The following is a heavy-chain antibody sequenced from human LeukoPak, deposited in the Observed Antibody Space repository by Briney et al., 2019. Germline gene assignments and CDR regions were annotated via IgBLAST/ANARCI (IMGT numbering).Heavy chain of an antibody. D-gene: IGHD2-2*01. V-gene: IGHV3-11*04. J-gene: IGHJ5*02. CDR2: ISSDNSTT. Sequence: GGSLRLSCVVSGFTFSDYYMSWIRQAPGKGLEWVSYISSDNSTTYYADSVKGRFTVSRDNAKNSLYLQMNSLRAEDTAVYYCARTFFGPAGNWFDPWGQGTLVTVSS. CDR3: ARTFFGPAGNWFDP. CDR1: GFTFSDYY.